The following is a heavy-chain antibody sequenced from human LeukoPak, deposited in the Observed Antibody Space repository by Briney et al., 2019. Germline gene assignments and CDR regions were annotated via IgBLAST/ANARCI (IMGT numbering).Heavy chain of an antibody. V-gene: IGHV3-30-3*01. J-gene: IGHJ4*02. CDR2: ISYDGSNK. Sequence: PGRSLRLSCAASGFTFSSYAMHWVRQAPGKGLEWVAVISYDGSNKYYADSVKGRFTISRDNSKNTLYLQMNSLRAEDTAVYYCASGYSSDCGGNTYWGQGTLVTVSS. CDR3: ASGYSSDCGGNTY. CDR1: GFTFSSYA. D-gene: IGHD4-23*01.